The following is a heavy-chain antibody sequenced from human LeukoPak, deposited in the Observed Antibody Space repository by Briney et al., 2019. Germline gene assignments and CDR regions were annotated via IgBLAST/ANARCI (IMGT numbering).Heavy chain of an antibody. D-gene: IGHD1-1*01. CDR1: GGSISSGGYY. V-gene: IGHV4-31*03. CDR3: ARANLAGNGMDV. J-gene: IGHJ6*02. Sequence: SETLSLTCTVSGGSISSGGYYWSWIRQHPGKGLEWIGYIYYSGSTYYNPSLKSRVTISVDTSKNQFSLKLSSVTAADTAVYYCARANLAGNGMDVWGQGTTVTVSS. CDR2: IYYSGST.